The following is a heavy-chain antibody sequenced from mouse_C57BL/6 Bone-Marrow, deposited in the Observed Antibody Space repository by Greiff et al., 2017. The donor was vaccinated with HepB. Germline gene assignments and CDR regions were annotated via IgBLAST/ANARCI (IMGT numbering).Heavy chain of an antibody. CDR1: GFNFKDDY. Sequence: VQLQQSGAELVRPGASVKLSCTASGFNFKDDYMHWVKQRPEQGLEWIGGIDPENGDTEYASKFQGKATITADTSSNTAYLQLSSLTSEATAVYYCTSTYNYDSSYDYWDRGTALTVSS. J-gene: IGHJ2*01. CDR3: TSTYNYDSSYDY. D-gene: IGHD1-1*01. V-gene: IGHV14-4*01. CDR2: IDPENGDT.